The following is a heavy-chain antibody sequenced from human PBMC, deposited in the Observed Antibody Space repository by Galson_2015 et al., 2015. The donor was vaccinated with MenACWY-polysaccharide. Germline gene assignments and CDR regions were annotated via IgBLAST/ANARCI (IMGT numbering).Heavy chain of an antibody. Sequence: VKVSCKASGYTFATYGISWLRQAPGQGLEWMGWISASSGFTNYAQKLQGRVIMTTDTSTSTAYMELRSLRSDDTATYYCAKDRSTGWYVYWGQGTLVPVSS. J-gene: IGHJ4*02. V-gene: IGHV1-18*01. CDR3: AKDRSTGWYVY. D-gene: IGHD6-19*01. CDR1: GYTFATYG. CDR2: ISASSGFT.